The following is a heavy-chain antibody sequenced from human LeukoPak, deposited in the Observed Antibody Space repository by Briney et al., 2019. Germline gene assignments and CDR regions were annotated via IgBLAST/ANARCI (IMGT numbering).Heavy chain of an antibody. CDR1: GGSISSYY. CDR2: IYYSGST. V-gene: IGHV4-59*12. J-gene: IGHJ4*02. D-gene: IGHD6-25*01. Sequence: SETLSLTCTVSGGSISSYYWSWIRQPPGKGLEWIGYIYYSGSTNYNPSLKSRVTVSVDTSKNQFSLRLTSVTAADTAVYYCARARGAEAIDSWGQGTLVTVSS. CDR3: ARARGAEAIDS.